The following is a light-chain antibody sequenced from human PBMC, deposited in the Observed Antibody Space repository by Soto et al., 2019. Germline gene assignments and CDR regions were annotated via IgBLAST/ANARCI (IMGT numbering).Light chain of an antibody. CDR2: DAS. V-gene: IGKV3-11*01. CDR3: QQRSNWLT. CDR1: QSVSSY. Sequence: EIVLTQSPATLSLAPGERATLCFRASQSVSSYLAWYQQKPGQAPRLLIYDASNRATGIPARFSGSGSGTDFTLTISSLEPEDFAVYYCQQRSNWLTFGGGTKV. J-gene: IGKJ4*01.